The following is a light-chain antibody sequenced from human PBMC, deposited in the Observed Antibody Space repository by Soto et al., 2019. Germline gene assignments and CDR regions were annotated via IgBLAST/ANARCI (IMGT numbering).Light chain of an antibody. CDR1: SSDVGAYNY. CDR3: SSYAGSNNLL. Sequence: QSALTQPPSASGSPGQSVTIPCTGTSSDVGAYNYVSWYQQHPDKAPRLIIYEVSKRPSGVPDRFSGSKSANTASLTVSGLQAEDEADYYCSSYAGSNNLLFGGGTKVTVL. CDR2: EVS. J-gene: IGLJ2*01. V-gene: IGLV2-8*01.